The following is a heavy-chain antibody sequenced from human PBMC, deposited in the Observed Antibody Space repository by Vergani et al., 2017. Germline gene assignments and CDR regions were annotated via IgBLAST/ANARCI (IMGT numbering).Heavy chain of an antibody. CDR1: EYSFGNYW. CDR2: IYPADSDT. V-gene: IGHV5-51*01. Sequence: EVELVQSGPEMRKPGESLKISCKGSEYSFGNYWMGWVRQMPGKGLEWMGIIYPADSDTRYSPSFQGQVTISADKSISTAFLQLDSLKASDTALYYCARHTTYTDSWGQGTLVTVSS. D-gene: IGHD1-1*01. CDR3: ARHTTYTDS. J-gene: IGHJ4*02.